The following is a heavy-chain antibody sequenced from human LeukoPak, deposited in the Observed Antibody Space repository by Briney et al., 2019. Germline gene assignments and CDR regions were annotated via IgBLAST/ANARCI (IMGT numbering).Heavy chain of an antibody. D-gene: IGHD6-6*01. CDR3: ARLYSSSSGRALDY. CDR1: GFTFSSYE. J-gene: IGHJ4*02. Sequence: GGSLRLSCAASGFTFSSYEMNWVRQAPGKGLEWVSYISSSGSNIYYADSVKGRFTISRDNAKNLLFLQMNSLRAEDTAVYYCARLYSSSSGRALDYWGQGTLVTVSS. CDR2: ISSSGSNI. V-gene: IGHV3-48*03.